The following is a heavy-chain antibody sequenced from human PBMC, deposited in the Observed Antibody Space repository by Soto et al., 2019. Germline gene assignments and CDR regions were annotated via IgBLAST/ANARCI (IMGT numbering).Heavy chain of an antibody. CDR3: ASPQTASHSYYGMDV. J-gene: IGHJ6*01. Sequence: QVQLVQSGAEVKKPGASVKVSCKASGYTFTSYYMHWVRQAPGQGLEWMGIINPSGTTTDYAQKYQGRVHMTRDTYTSTYYMELSSLRSEDTAVYYSASPQTASHSYYGMDVWGQGTKVTVSS. D-gene: IGHD2-2*01. V-gene: IGHV1-46*01. CDR2: INPSGTTT. CDR1: GYTFTSYY.